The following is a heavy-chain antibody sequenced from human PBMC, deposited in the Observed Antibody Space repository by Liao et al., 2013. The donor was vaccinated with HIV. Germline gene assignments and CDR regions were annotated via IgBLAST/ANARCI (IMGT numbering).Heavy chain of an antibody. CDR3: AREHWGAFG. V-gene: IGHV4-61*02. CDR2: RYQWEH. D-gene: IGHD7-27*01. CDR1: GASLSTGITT. J-gene: IGHJ4*02. Sequence: QVQLQESGPGLVKPSQTLSLTCTVSGASLSTGITTGVXSGSPPGRAGVDRAYRYQWEHHLQPLLKSRVSISIATSRTHFSLKLSSVTAADTAVYYCAREHWGAFGWGQGTLVTVSS.